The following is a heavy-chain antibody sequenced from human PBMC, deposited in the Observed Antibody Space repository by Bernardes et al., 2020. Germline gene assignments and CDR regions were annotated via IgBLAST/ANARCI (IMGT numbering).Heavy chain of an antibody. D-gene: IGHD3-22*01. V-gene: IGHV3-23*01. CDR2: ISGSGGST. CDR3: AKGLQPYFYDSSGYYYFDY. J-gene: IGHJ4*02. Sequence: GGSLRLSCAASTFTFSSYAMSWVRQAPGKGLEWVSSISGSGGSTYYADSVKGRFTISRDNSKDTLYLQMNSLRAEDTAVYYCAKGLQPYFYDSSGYYYFDYWGQGTLVTVSS. CDR1: TFTFSSYA.